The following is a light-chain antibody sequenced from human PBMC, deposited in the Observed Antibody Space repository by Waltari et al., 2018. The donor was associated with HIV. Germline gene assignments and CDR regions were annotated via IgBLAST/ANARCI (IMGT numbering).Light chain of an antibody. J-gene: IGKJ4*01. V-gene: IGKV1-5*01. Sequence: DIQMTQSPATLSASVGDRVTLSWRARQNINRWLAWYQQRPGKPPKFRIYQASSLESGVPSRVSGSGSGTLFTLTINSLQPADFATYYGQQYHAYPVTFGGGTKVESK. CDR2: QAS. CDR1: QNINRW. CDR3: QQYHAYPVT.